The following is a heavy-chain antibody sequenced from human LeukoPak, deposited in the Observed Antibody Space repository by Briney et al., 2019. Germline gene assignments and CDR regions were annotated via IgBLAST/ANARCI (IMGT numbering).Heavy chain of an antibody. Sequence: GRSLRLSCAASGFTFSSYAMHWVRQAPGKGLEWVAVISYDGSNKYYADSVKGRFTISRDNSKNTLYLQMNSLRAEDTAVFYCAKARIGLAAAGSDYWGQGTLVTVSS. V-gene: IGHV3-30-3*01. J-gene: IGHJ4*02. CDR1: GFTFSSYA. CDR3: AKARIGLAAAGSDY. D-gene: IGHD6-13*01. CDR2: ISYDGSNK.